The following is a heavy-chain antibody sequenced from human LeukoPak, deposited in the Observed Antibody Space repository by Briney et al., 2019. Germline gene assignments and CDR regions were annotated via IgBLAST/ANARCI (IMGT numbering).Heavy chain of an antibody. J-gene: IGHJ4*02. D-gene: IGHD3-22*01. CDR1: GGSISSYY. V-gene: IGHV4-59*01. Sequence: NPSETLSLTCTVSGGSISSYYWSWIRQPPGKGLEWIGYIYYSGSTNYNPSLKSRVTISVDTSKNQFSLKLSSVTAADTAVYYCATLSSGYLSYYFDYWGQGTLVTVSS. CDR2: IYYSGST. CDR3: ATLSSGYLSYYFDY.